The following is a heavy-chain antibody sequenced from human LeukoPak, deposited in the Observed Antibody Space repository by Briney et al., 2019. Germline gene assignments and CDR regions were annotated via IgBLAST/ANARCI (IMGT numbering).Heavy chain of an antibody. CDR2: ISYSGST. D-gene: IGHD6-19*01. CDR3: ARDRYSSGWVDY. Sequence: SETLSLTCTVSGSSINVYYWSWIRQSPGKGLEWIAYISYSGSTNYNPSLKSRVTISVDTSKNQFSLKLRSVTAADTAVYYCARDRYSSGWVDYWGQGTLVTVSS. V-gene: IGHV4-59*12. CDR1: GSSINVYY. J-gene: IGHJ4*02.